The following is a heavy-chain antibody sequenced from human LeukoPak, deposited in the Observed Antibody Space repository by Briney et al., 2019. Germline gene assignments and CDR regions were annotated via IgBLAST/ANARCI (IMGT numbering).Heavy chain of an antibody. J-gene: IGHJ5*02. V-gene: IGHV4-30-4*01. CDR3: ARPYYYDSRIDP. CDR2: MYYSGST. Sequence: SQTLSLTCTVSGGSISSGDYYWNWIRQPPGKGLEWIAYMYYSGSTYYNPSLKSRVTMSADTSKNQLSLKLSSVTAADTAVYYCARPYYYDSRIDPWGQGILVTVSS. D-gene: IGHD3-22*01. CDR1: GGSISSGDYY.